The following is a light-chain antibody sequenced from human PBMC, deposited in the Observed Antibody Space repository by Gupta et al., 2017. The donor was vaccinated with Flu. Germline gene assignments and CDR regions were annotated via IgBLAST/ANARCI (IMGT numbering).Light chain of an antibody. CDR3: QAGEV. CDR2: QDS. V-gene: IGLV3-1*01. CDR1: KLGDKY. Sequence: SYELPQPPSVSVSPGQTASITCSGDKLGDKYACWYQQKPGQSPVLVIYQDSKRPSGIPERFSGSNSGNTATLTISGTQAMDEADYYCQAGEVFGGGTKLTVL. J-gene: IGLJ2*01.